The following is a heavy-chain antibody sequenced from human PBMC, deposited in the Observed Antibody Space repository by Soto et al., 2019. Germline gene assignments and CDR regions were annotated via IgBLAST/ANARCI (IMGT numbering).Heavy chain of an antibody. Sequence: ASVKVSCKASGYTFTSYDINWVRQATGQGLEWMGWMNPNSGNTGYAQKFQGRVTMTRNTSISTAYMELSSLRSEDTAVYYCARAAYDFWSGYYTFYYYMDVWGKGTKVTVSS. CDR3: ARAAYDFWSGYYTFYYYMDV. J-gene: IGHJ6*03. V-gene: IGHV1-8*01. CDR1: GYTFTSYD. CDR2: MNPNSGNT. D-gene: IGHD3-3*01.